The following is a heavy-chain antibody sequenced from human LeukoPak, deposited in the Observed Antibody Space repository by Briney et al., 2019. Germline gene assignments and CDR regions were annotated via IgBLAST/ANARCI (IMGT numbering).Heavy chain of an antibody. D-gene: IGHD3-22*01. CDR1: GYTFNSSY. V-gene: IGHV1-46*02. J-gene: IGHJ4*02. CDR2: INPSDDST. Sequence: ASVKVSCKASGYTFNSSYMHWVRQAPGQGLEWMGIINPSDDSTRYAQKFQGRVTMTKDTSTNTVYMHLSSLSSDDTAVYYCARAYYETSAYRHAVYFDYWGQGTLVTVSS. CDR3: ARAYYETSAYRHAVYFDY.